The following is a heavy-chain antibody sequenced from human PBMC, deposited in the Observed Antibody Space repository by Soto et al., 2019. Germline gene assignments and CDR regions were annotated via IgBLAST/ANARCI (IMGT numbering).Heavy chain of an antibody. V-gene: IGHV4-34*01. CDR3: ARGRGEFDA. D-gene: IGHD2-21*01. CDR2: INHSGNT. J-gene: IGHJ5*02. Sequence: SETLSLTCAVYGASLSDNYCNWLRQPPGKGLEWIGEINHSGNTNYNPSLRSRVTISIDTSKNQLSLNLRSVSAADTAVYYCARGRGEFDASGQATPVAVSS. CDR1: GASLSDNY.